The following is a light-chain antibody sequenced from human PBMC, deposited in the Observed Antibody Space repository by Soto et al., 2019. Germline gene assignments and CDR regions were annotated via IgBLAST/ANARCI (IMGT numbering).Light chain of an antibody. CDR3: QSYDSSLSGSYV. CDR1: SSNIGAGYD. CDR2: GNS. J-gene: IGLJ1*01. Sequence: QSALTQPPSVSGSPGQGVTISCTGSSSNIGAGYDVHWYQQPPGTAPKLLIYGNSNRPSGVPDRFSGSKSGTSASLAITGLQAEDEADYYCQSYDSSLSGSYVFGTGTKVTVL. V-gene: IGLV1-40*01.